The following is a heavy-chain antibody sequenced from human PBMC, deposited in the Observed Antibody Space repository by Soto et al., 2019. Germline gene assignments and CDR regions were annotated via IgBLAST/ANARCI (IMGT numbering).Heavy chain of an antibody. CDR2: IHYSGGA. V-gene: IGHV4-31*03. Sequence: QVQLQESGPGLVKPSQSLSLSCTVSGGSISSGGSYWSWIRQQPGKGLEWIGYIHYSGGAEYNPSLRGRVTISVDTSKSQFSLYLSSVIASDTAVYYCARADYGETSDGFDVWGQGTMVTVSS. D-gene: IGHD4-17*01. CDR3: ARADYGETSDGFDV. CDR1: GGSISSGGSY. J-gene: IGHJ3*01.